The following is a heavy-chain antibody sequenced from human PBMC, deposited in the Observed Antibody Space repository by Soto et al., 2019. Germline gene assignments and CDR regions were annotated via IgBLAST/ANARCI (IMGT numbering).Heavy chain of an antibody. CDR2: IYYSGST. CDR3: ARGGGGEYIYGLPPTRYGMDV. D-gene: IGHD5-18*01. Sequence: SETLSLTCTVSGGSISSGGYYWSWIRQHPGKGLEWIGYIYYSGSTYYNPSLKSRVTISVDPSKNQFSLKLSSVTAADTAVYYCARGGGGEYIYGLPPTRYGMDVWGQGTTVTVSS. V-gene: IGHV4-31*03. J-gene: IGHJ6*02. CDR1: GGSISSGGYY.